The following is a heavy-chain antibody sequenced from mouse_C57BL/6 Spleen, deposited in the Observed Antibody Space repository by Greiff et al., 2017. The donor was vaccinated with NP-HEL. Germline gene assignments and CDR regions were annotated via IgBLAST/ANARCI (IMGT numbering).Heavy chain of an antibody. CDR3: AIESTTVVEGRYFDY. V-gene: IGHV1-74*01. D-gene: IGHD1-1*01. Sequence: QVQLKQPGAELVKPGASVKVSCKASGYTFTSYWMHWVKQRPGQGLEWIGRIHPSDSDTNYNQKFKGKATLTVDKSSSTAYMQLSSLTSEDSAVYYCAIESTTVVEGRYFDYWGQGTTLTVSS. CDR2: IHPSDSDT. CDR1: GYTFTSYW. J-gene: IGHJ2*01.